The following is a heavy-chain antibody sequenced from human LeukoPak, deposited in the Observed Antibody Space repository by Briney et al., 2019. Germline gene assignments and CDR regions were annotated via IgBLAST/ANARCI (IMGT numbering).Heavy chain of an antibody. CDR3: ARGSDYSNYLPYYYYMDV. V-gene: IGHV1-8*01. CDR2: MNPNSGNT. CDR1: GYTFTSYD. D-gene: IGHD4-11*01. Sequence: ASVKVSCKASGYTFTSYDINWVRQATGQGLEWLGWMNPNSGNTGYAQKFQGRVTITRHTSISTAYMELSSLRSEDTAVYYCARGSDYSNYLPYYYYMDVWGKGTTVTVSS. J-gene: IGHJ6*03.